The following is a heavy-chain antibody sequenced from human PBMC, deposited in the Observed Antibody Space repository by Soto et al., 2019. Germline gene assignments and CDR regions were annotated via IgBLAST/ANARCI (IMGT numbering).Heavy chain of an antibody. J-gene: IGHJ4*02. Sequence: QVQLVQSGAEVKKPGASVYVSCKASGYTFTSNFMHWVRQAPGQGLEWMAIINPKGGRPTYAQQFEGRVTVTTDTSTSTVYMELSSLRSDDTAVYFCSRRSTVSDLVYWGQGTLVTVSS. CDR2: INPKGGRP. CDR3: SRRSTVSDLVY. CDR1: GYTFTSNF. V-gene: IGHV1-46*01. D-gene: IGHD6-6*01.